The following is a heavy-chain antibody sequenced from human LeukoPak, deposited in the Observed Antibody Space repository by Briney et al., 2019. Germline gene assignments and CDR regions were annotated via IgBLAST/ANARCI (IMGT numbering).Heavy chain of an antibody. CDR3: ARVKNTSPLY. J-gene: IGHJ4*02. CDR1: GFTFSMYW. CDR2: IKQDGSEK. Sequence: GGSLRLSCAASGFTFSMYWITWVRQAPGKGLEWVANIKQDGSEKYYVDSVRGRFTISRDNAKNSVDLQMNSLRVEDTAVYYCARVKNTSPLYWGQGTLVTVSS. D-gene: IGHD2-2*01. V-gene: IGHV3-7*01.